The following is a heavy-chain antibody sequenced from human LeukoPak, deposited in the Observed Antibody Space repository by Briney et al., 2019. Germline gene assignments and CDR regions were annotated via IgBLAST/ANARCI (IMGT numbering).Heavy chain of an antibody. D-gene: IGHD1-26*01. Sequence: GASVKVSCKASGYTFTTSGISWVRQAPGQGLEWMGWISAFNGETHYAQNLQGRVTMTTDTSTSTAYMELRSLISDDTAVYYCARDCGSYCNPDYWGQGTLVTVSS. CDR3: ARDCGSYCNPDY. V-gene: IGHV1-18*01. CDR1: GYTFTTSG. J-gene: IGHJ4*02. CDR2: ISAFNGET.